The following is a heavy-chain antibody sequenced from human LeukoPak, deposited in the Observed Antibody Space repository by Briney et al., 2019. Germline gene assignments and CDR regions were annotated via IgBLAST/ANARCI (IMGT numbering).Heavy chain of an antibody. Sequence: PGXXXRLSCXASGFTFSDYAMHWVRQAPGKGLEDVSAISSNGVTTTYAVSVNATFSISSHNSKTALYLQNSSLGVEDTAMYYCVKVGGCTGGTCYYSDYWGQGTLVTXSS. J-gene: IGHJ4*02. CDR2: ISSNGVTT. V-gene: IGHV3-64D*06. CDR3: VKVGGCTGGTCYYSDY. CDR1: GFTFSDYA. D-gene: IGHD2-8*02.